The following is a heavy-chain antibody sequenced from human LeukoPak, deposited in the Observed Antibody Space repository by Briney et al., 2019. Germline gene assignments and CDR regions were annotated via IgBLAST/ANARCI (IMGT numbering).Heavy chain of an antibody. CDR1: GGSVSSSSYY. CDR3: ARDQPNDIAVAGLFDY. Sequence: SETLSLTCTVSGGSVSSSSYYWGWIRQPPGKGLEWIGSIYYSGSTYYNPSLKSRVTISVDTSKNQFSLKLSSVTAADTAVYYCARDQPNDIAVAGLFDYWGQGTLVTVSS. CDR2: IYYSGST. J-gene: IGHJ4*02. V-gene: IGHV4-39*02. D-gene: IGHD6-19*01.